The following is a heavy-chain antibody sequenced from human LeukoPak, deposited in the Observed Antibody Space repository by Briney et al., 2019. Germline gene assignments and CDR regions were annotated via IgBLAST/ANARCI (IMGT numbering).Heavy chain of an antibody. Sequence: TGGSLRLSCTASGFIFSTYSMTWVRQAPGKGLEWVSSISRSGSSIHYADSVKGRFTISRDNSKNTLYLQMNSLRAEDTAVYYCAKAEYYYDSSGYYLFDYWGQGTLVTVSS. D-gene: IGHD3-22*01. CDR3: AKAEYYYDSSGYYLFDY. CDR1: GFIFSTYS. CDR2: ISRSGSSI. V-gene: IGHV3-21*04. J-gene: IGHJ4*02.